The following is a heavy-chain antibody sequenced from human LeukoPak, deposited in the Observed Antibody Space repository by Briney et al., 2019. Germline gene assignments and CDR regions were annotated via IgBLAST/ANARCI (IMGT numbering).Heavy chain of an antibody. J-gene: IGHJ3*02. D-gene: IGHD3-22*01. CDR3: ATLSRYYDSSGSLYADAFDI. Sequence: GASVKVSCKVSGYTLTELSMHWVRQAPGKGLEWMGGFDPEDGETIYAQKFQGRVTMTEDTSTDTAYMELSSLRSEDTAVYYCATLSRYYDSSGSLYADAFDIWGQGTMVTVSS. CDR1: GYTLTELS. CDR2: FDPEDGET. V-gene: IGHV1-24*01.